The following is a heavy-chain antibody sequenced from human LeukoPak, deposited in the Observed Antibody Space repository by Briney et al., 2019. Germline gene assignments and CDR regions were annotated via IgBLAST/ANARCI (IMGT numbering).Heavy chain of an antibody. D-gene: IGHD3-10*01. CDR2: FSSDGRST. J-gene: IGHJ4*02. Sequence: GRSLRLSWAASGXTFSTFNMHWVRQAPGKGLEWVAVFSSDGRSTFYAENVQGRFTLSRDNSKDTLSLQMNSLRAEDTAVYYCAKSYYYHSGSFDYWGQGTLVTVSS. V-gene: IGHV3-30*18. CDR3: AKSYYYHSGSFDY. CDR1: GXTFSTFN.